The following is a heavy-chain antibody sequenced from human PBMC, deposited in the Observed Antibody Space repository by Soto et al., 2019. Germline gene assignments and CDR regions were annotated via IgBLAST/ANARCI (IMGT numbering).Heavy chain of an antibody. CDR2: IKSKALGGTT. Sequence: PGGSLRLSYAVSVFSFSNAWINWVRQAPGKGLEWVGRIKSKALGGTTDFAAPITGKFAITRHDSRKMAYMQMNSFNTEKTTVYYCIIGCDRTMIEVRFGYWGHGTLVSVSS. J-gene: IGHJ4*01. V-gene: IGHV3-15*07. CDR1: VFSFSNAW. CDR3: IIGCDRTMIEVRFGY. D-gene: IGHD3-22*01.